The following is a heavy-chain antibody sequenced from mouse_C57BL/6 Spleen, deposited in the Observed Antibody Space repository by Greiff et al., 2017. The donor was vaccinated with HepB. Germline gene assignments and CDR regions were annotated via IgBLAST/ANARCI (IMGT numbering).Heavy chain of an antibody. Sequence: VQLQQPGAELVKPGASVKMSCKASGYTFTSYWITWVKQRPGQGLEWIGDIYPGSGSTNYNEKFKSKATLTVDTSSSTAYMQLSSLTSEDSAVYYCARGSSRNYYAMDYWGQGTSVTVSS. V-gene: IGHV1-55*01. CDR2: IYPGSGST. CDR1: GYTFTSYW. J-gene: IGHJ4*01. D-gene: IGHD1-1*01. CDR3: ARGSSRNYYAMDY.